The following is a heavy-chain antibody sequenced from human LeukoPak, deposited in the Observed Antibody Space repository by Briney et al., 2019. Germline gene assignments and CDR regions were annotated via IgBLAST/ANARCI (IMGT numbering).Heavy chain of an antibody. D-gene: IGHD6-13*01. V-gene: IGHV3-33*06. CDR1: GFTFNIFG. CDR3: VKESAADATFHFDY. Sequence: GRSLRLSCAASGFTFNIFGMHWVRQVPGNGLEWVAVLWADGNTAHYADSVKGRFTISRDSSENTLYLQMNSLRSEDTAVYYCVKESAADATFHFDYWGQGTLVTASS. CDR2: LWADGNTA. J-gene: IGHJ4*02.